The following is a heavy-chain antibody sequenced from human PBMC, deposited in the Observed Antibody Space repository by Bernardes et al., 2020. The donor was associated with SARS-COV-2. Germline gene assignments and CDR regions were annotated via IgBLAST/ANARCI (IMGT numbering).Heavy chain of an antibody. CDR3: ARGRYNSNWFEGRGWFDP. CDR2: MYYSGTT. J-gene: IGHJ5*02. CDR1: GGSISSHY. D-gene: IGHD6-13*01. Sequence: SETLSLTCTVSGGSISSHYCNWLRQPPGKGLEWIGYMYYSGTTNYNPSLKSRATISLDTSKNQFSLKLTSVTAADTAVYYCARGRYNSNWFEGRGWFDPWGQGTLVTVSS. V-gene: IGHV4-59*11.